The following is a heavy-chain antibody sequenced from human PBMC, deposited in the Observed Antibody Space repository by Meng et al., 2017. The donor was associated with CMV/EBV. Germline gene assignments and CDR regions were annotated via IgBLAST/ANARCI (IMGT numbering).Heavy chain of an antibody. V-gene: IGHV4-34*01. D-gene: IGHD5-18*01. CDR1: GGSFSAYY. J-gene: IGHJ4*02. CDR3: ARGRPPGYSYGGYFDY. Sequence: YGGSFSAYYWSWIRQPPGKGLEWIGGINHSGSTNYNPSLKSRVTISVDTSKNQFSLKLSSVTAADTAVYYCARGRPPGYSYGGYFDYWGQGTLVTVSS. CDR2: INHSGST.